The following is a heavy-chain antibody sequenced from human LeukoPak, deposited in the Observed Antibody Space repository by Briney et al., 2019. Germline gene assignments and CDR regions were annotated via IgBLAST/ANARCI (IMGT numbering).Heavy chain of an antibody. J-gene: IGHJ4*02. Sequence: GGSLRPSCAASGXTFSSYSMNWVRQAPGKGLEWVSYISSSSSTIYYADSVKGRFTISRDNAKNSLYLQMNSLRDEDTAVYYCARDFAGVIITPSFDYWGQGTLVTVSS. V-gene: IGHV3-48*02. D-gene: IGHD3-10*01. CDR2: ISSSSSTI. CDR3: ARDFAGVIITPSFDY. CDR1: GXTFSSYS.